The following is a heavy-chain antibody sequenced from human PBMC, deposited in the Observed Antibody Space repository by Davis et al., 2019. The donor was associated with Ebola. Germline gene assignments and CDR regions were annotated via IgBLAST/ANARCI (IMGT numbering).Heavy chain of an antibody. V-gene: IGHV5-51*01. J-gene: IGHJ3*02. D-gene: IGHD3-22*01. CDR3: ARHPFTYYYDSSGYPGGLDI. Sequence: GESLKISCKGSGYSFTSYWIGWVRQMPGKGLEWMGIIYPGDSDTRYSPSFQGQVTISADKSISTAYLQWSSLKASDTAMYYCARHPFTYYYDSSGYPGGLDIWGQGTMVTVSS. CDR2: IYPGDSDT. CDR1: GYSFTSYW.